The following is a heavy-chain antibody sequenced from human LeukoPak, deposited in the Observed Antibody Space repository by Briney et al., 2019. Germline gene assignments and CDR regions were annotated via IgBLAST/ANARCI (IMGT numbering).Heavy chain of an antibody. J-gene: IGHJ3*02. CDR1: GYTFTSYG. CDR3: ARGPPYSSGWYGLGAFDI. CDR2: ISAYNGNT. V-gene: IGHV1-18*01. D-gene: IGHD6-19*01. Sequence: ASVKVSCKASGYTFTSYGISWVRQAPGQGLERMGWISAYNGNTNYAQKLQGRVTMTTDTSTSTAYMELRSLRSDDTAVYYCARGPPYSSGWYGLGAFDIWGQGTMVTVSS.